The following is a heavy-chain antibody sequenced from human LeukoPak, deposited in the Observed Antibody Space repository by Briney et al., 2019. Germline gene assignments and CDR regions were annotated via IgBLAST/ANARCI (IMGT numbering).Heavy chain of an antibody. V-gene: IGHV4-39*07. D-gene: IGHD6-19*01. CDR2: IYYSGST. J-gene: IGHJ4*02. Sequence: SETLSLTCTVSGGSISSSSYYWGWIRQPPGKGLEWIGSIYYSGSTYYNPFLKSRVTISVDTSKNQFSLKLSSVTAADTAVYYCARVPRSYSSGWYYFDYWGQGTLVTVSS. CDR3: ARVPRSYSSGWYYFDY. CDR1: GGSISSSSYY.